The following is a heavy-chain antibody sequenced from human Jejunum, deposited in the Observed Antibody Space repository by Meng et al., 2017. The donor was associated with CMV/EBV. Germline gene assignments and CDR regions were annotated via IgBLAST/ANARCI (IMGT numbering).Heavy chain of an antibody. CDR3: AKDSGMEMYYFAY. CDR1: GVTFSRNN. Sequence: SGVTFSRNNMHWVRQAPGKGLEWVTFIVYDGSNKYSVESVKGRFTISRDNSKNTLYLQMNSLRPEDTAVYYCAKDSGMEMYYFAYWGQGTLVTVSS. J-gene: IGHJ4*02. V-gene: IGHV3-30*02. D-gene: IGHD3-10*01. CDR2: IVYDGSNK.